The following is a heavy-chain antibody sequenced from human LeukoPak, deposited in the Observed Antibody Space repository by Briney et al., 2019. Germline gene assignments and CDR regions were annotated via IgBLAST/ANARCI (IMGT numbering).Heavy chain of an antibody. J-gene: IGHJ4*02. CDR3: ARGVTRWLVTY. CDR2: IYHSGST. V-gene: IGHV4-38-2*01. CDR1: GYSISSGYY. Sequence: PSETLSLTCAVSGYSISSGYYWGWIRQPPGKGLEWIGSIYHSGSTYYNPSLKSRVTISVDTSKNQFSLKLSSVTAADTAVYYCARGVTRWLVTYWGQGTLVTVSS. D-gene: IGHD6-19*01.